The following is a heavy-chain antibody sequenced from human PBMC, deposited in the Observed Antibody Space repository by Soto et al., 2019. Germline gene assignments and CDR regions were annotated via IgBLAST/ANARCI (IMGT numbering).Heavy chain of an antibody. D-gene: IGHD6-19*01. Sequence: SVKVSCKASGGTFSSYAISWVRQAPGQGLEWMGGIIPIFGTANYAQKFQGRVTITADESTSTAYMELSSLRSEDTAVYYCANKRYSSGWTKTYYYYYGMDVWGQGTKVTVYS. CDR1: GGTFSSYA. J-gene: IGHJ6*02. CDR3: ANKRYSSGWTKTYYYYYGMDV. V-gene: IGHV1-69*13. CDR2: IIPIFGTA.